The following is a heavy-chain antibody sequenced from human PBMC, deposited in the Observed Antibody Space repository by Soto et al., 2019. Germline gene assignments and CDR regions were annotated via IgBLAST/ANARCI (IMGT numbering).Heavy chain of an antibody. CDR1: GYTFSNYD. CDR3: ARVMGSVDF. J-gene: IGHJ4*02. Sequence: QVQLVQSGAEVKKPGTSVRISCKTSGYTFSNYDINWVRQAAGQGLEWMGWMNPKSGYTGSARNFQGRVTMTRDTSMTTAYMELSSLRSEDTAMYYCARVMGSVDFWGQGTLVTVSS. V-gene: IGHV1-8*01. D-gene: IGHD1-26*01. CDR2: MNPKSGYT.